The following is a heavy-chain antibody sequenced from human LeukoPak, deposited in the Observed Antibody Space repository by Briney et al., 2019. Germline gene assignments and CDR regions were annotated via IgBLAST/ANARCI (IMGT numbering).Heavy chain of an antibody. J-gene: IGHJ4*02. Sequence: GGSLKISCKGSGYSFTSYWIGWVRQMPGKGLEWMGIIYPGDSDTRYSPSFQGQVTISADKSISTAYLQWSSLKASDTAMYYCARQPRRELRFIPDFDYWGQGTLVTVSS. V-gene: IGHV5-51*01. CDR1: GYSFTSYW. CDR2: IYPGDSDT. CDR3: ARQPRRELRFIPDFDY. D-gene: IGHD3-3*01.